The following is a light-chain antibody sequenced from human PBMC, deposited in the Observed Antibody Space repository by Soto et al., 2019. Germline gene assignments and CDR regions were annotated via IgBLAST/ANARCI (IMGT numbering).Light chain of an antibody. J-gene: IGKJ5*01. CDR2: DSS. V-gene: IGKV1-33*01. Sequence: DIQMTQSPSSLSASVGDRVTIICQASQDITNYLNWYQQKPGKAPKLLIHDSSNLETGVPSRFSRSGSGTYFSFTISSLQPEDIATYYCQKYDTLPLTFGQGTRLEIK. CDR3: QKYDTLPLT. CDR1: QDITNY.